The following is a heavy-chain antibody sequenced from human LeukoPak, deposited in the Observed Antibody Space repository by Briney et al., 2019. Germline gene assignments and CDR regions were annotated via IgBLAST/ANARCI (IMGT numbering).Heavy chain of an antibody. V-gene: IGHV3-23*01. CDR2: ISGSGGST. Sequence: GGSLRLSCAASGFTFSSYAMSWVRQAPGKGLEWVSAISGSGGSTYYADSVKGRFTISRDNSKNTLYLQMNSLRAEDTAVYYCAKEEEAMIVVPAFFDYWGQGTLVTVSS. CDR3: AKEEEAMIVVPAFFDY. CDR1: GFTFSSYA. D-gene: IGHD3-22*01. J-gene: IGHJ4*02.